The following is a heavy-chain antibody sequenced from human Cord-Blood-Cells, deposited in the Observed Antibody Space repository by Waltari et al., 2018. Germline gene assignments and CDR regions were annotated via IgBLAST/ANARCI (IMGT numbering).Heavy chain of an antibody. V-gene: IGHV6-1*01. J-gene: IGHJ5*02. CDR3: ARGNGGSYYWFDP. Sequence: QLQLQPSGPGLVKPSQTLPLTCAIPGDSVSTTSAPRNWIRPSPSRGLEWLGRTYYRSKWYNDYAVSVKSRITINPDTSKNQFSLQLNSVTPEDTAVYYCARGNGGSYYWFDPWGQGTLVTVSS. CDR1: GDSVSTTSAP. CDR2: TYYRSKWYN. D-gene: IGHD1-26*01.